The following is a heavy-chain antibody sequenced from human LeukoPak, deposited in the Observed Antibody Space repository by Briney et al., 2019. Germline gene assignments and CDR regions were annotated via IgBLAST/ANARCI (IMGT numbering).Heavy chain of an antibody. V-gene: IGHV4-39*01. CDR1: GGSTSSSNYY. CDR3: ARQGVERRLQLYSDY. CDR2: IYYSGST. Sequence: SETLSLTCTVSGGSTSSSNYYWGWLRQPPGKGLEWIGSIYYSGSTYYNPSLKSRVTISVDTSKNQFSLKLSSVTAADTAVYYCARQGVERRLQLYSDYWGQGTLVAVSS. D-gene: IGHD5-24*01. J-gene: IGHJ4*02.